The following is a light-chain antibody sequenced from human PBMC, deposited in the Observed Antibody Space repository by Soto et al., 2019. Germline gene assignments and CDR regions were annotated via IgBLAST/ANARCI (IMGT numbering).Light chain of an antibody. CDR3: AAWDDSMSGWV. CDR1: SSNIGSNY. V-gene: IGLV1-47*01. CDR2: RNN. Sequence: SVLTQPPSASGTPGQRVNISCSGSSSNIGSNYVYWYQQLPGTAPKLLIYRNNQRPSGVPDRFSGSKSGTSASLAISGLRSEDEADYYCAAWDDSMSGWVFGGGTKVTVL. J-gene: IGLJ3*02.